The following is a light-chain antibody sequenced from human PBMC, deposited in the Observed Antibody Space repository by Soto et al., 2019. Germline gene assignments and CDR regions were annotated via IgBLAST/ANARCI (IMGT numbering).Light chain of an antibody. CDR2: GAS. J-gene: IGKJ2*01. CDR3: QQYGSSPRT. Sequence: EIVLTQSPGTLSLSPGEGATLSCRASQSVSYSFLAWYQQKPGQAPRLLIYGASSRATGIPDRFSGSGSGTDFTLTISRLEPDDFAVYYCQQYGSSPRTFGQGTKLEIK. CDR1: QSVSYSF. V-gene: IGKV3-20*01.